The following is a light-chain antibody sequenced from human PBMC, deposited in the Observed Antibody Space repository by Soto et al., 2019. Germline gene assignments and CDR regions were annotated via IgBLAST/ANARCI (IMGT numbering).Light chain of an antibody. CDR1: SSDVGAYNF. Sequence: QSSLTQPASVSGSPGQSITISCTGTSSDVGAYNFVSWHQQHPGKAPKLMIYNVYDRPSGISYRFSGSKSGNTASLTISGLQAEDEADYYCSSFTRSSTYVFGSGTKLTVL. CDR3: SSFTRSSTYV. J-gene: IGLJ1*01. CDR2: NVY. V-gene: IGLV2-14*03.